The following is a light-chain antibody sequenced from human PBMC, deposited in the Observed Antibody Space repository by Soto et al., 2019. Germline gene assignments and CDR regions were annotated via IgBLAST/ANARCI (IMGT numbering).Light chain of an antibody. J-gene: IGLJ3*02. CDR1: SSNIGSNT. V-gene: IGLV1-44*01. Sequence: QSVLTQPPSASATPGQRVTISCSGSSSNIGSNTVNWYQQLPGTAPKLLIFSDFQRPSGVPDRFSGSKSGTSASLAISGLQSGDEADYYCAAWDDSLNGGVFGGGTKLTVL. CDR2: SDF. CDR3: AAWDDSLNGGV.